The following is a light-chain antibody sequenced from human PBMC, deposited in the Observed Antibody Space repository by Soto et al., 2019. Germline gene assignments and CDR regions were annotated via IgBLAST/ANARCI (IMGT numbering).Light chain of an antibody. V-gene: IGKV1-5*03. CDR1: QGISSW. Sequence: DIQMTQSPSSVSASVGDRVTITCRASQGISSWLAWYQQKPGKAPKLLINKASSLESGVPSRFSGSGSGTEFTLTISSLQPDDSATYYCQQCDTSWTFGQGTKVDIK. J-gene: IGKJ1*01. CDR3: QQCDTSWT. CDR2: KAS.